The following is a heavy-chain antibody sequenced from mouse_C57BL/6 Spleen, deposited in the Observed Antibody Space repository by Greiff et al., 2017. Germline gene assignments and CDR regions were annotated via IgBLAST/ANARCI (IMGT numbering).Heavy chain of an antibody. V-gene: IGHV14-2*01. Sequence: VQLQQSGAELVKPGASVKLSCTASGFNIKDYYMHWVKQRTEQGLEWIGRIDPEDGETKYAPNFQGKATITADTSSNTAYLQLSSLTSEDTAVYYCARDYDGSPFDYWGQGTTLTVSS. J-gene: IGHJ2*01. CDR1: GFNIKDYY. CDR3: ARDYDGSPFDY. D-gene: IGHD1-1*01. CDR2: IDPEDGET.